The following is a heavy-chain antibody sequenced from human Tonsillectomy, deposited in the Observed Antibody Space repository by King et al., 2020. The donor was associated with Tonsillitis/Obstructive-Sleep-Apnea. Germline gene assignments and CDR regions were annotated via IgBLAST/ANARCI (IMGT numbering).Heavy chain of an antibody. CDR2: IYYSGST. CDR3: ARTIFGVVINEAYYYYYYMDV. D-gene: IGHD3-3*01. J-gene: IGHJ6*03. V-gene: IGHV4-61*01. Sequence: QLQESGPGLVKPSETLSLTCTVSGGSVSSGSYYWSWIRQPPGKGLEWIGYIYYSGSTNYNPSLKSRVTISLDTSKNQFSLKLSSVTAAEPAVYYLARTIFGVVINEAYYYYYYMDVWGKGTTVTVSS. CDR1: GGSVSSGSYY.